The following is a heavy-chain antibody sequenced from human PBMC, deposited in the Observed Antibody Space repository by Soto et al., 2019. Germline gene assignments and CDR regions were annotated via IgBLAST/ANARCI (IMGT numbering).Heavy chain of an antibody. V-gene: IGHV3-30-3*01. CDR3: ARDGVVSNAGMDV. CDR1: GFTFSSYA. D-gene: IGHD3-16*01. CDR2: ISYDGSNK. Sequence: QVQMVESGGGVVQPGRSLRLSCAASGFTFSSYAMHWVRQAPGKGLEWVAVISYDGSNKYYADSVKGRFTISRDNSKNTLYLQMNSLRAEDTAVYYCARDGVVSNAGMDVW. J-gene: IGHJ6*01.